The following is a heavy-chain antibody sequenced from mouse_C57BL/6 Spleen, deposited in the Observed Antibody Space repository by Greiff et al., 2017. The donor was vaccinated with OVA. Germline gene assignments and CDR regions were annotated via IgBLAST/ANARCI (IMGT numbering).Heavy chain of an antibody. CDR2: INPNNGGT. Sequence: EVQLQQSGPELVKPGASVKISCKASGYTFTDYYMNWVKQSHGKSLEWIGDINPNNGGTSYNQKFKGKATLTVDKSSSTAYMELRSLTSEDSAVYYCASGLDYWGQGTTLPVSS. CDR3: ASGLDY. J-gene: IGHJ2*01. V-gene: IGHV1-26*01. CDR1: GYTFTDYY.